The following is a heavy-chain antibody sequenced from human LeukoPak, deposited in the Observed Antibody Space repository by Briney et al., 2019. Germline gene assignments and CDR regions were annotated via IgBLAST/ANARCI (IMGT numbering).Heavy chain of an antibody. J-gene: IGHJ4*02. CDR3: ARGVWGYYDSSGYYEVPNDY. D-gene: IGHD3-22*01. CDR2: IIPILGIA. CDR1: GGTFSSYA. V-gene: IGHV1-69*04. Sequence: GASVKVSCKASGGTFSSYAISWVRQAPGQGLEWMGRIIPILGIANSAQRLQGRVTMTTDRSTSTAYMELRILRSDDTAVYYCARGVWGYYDSSGYYEVPNDYWGQGTLVTVSS.